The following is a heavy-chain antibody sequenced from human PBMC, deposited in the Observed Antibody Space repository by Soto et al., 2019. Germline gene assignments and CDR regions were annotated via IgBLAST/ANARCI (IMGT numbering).Heavy chain of an antibody. Sequence: PSETLSLTCTVSGGSVNSDNFYWSWIRQPPGRGLGWIGYIYYTGSTNYNPSLKSRVTISIDTSRNQFSLKLSSVTAADTAVYYCAREFSNSPEAFDSWGQGSLVTVSS. D-gene: IGHD6-6*01. CDR3: AREFSNSPEAFDS. V-gene: IGHV4-61*01. CDR2: IYYTGST. J-gene: IGHJ4*02. CDR1: GGSVNSDNFY.